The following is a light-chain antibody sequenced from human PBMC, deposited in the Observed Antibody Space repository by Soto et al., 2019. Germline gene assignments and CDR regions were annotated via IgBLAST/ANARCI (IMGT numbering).Light chain of an antibody. V-gene: IGKV1-17*03. CDR1: QGIGNY. Sequence: DIQMTQSPSAMSASVGDRVTITCRASQGIGNYLAWFQQKPGKVTKRLIYGASSLQSGAPSRFSGSGSGTDFTPTTSSLQPEDLATYYCLQYNPYPYTFGQGTKVEIK. J-gene: IGKJ1*01. CDR2: GAS. CDR3: LQYNPYPYT.